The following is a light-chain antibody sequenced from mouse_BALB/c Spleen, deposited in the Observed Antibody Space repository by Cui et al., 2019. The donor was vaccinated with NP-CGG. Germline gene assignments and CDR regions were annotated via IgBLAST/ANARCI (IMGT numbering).Light chain of an antibody. Sequence: HAFVTQESALTTSPGETVTLTCRSSTGAVTTSNYANWVQEKPDHLFTGLIGGTNNRAPGVPARFSGSLIGDKAVLTITGAQTEDEAIYFCALWYSNHWVFGGGTKLTVL. J-gene: IGLJ1*01. CDR3: ALWYSNHWV. CDR2: GTN. CDR1: TGAVTTSNY. V-gene: IGLV1*01.